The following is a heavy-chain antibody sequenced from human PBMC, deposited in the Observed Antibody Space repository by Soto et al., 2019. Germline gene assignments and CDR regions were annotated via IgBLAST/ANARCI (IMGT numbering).Heavy chain of an antibody. Sequence: ASVKVSCKASGGTFSSYAISWVRQAPGQGLEWMGGIIPIFGTANYAQKFQGRVTITADESTSTAYMELSSLRSEDTAVYYCARDFDYCGSGSYYNLGYWGQGTLVTVSS. CDR3: ARDFDYCGSGSYYNLGY. CDR1: GGTFSSYA. D-gene: IGHD3-10*01. V-gene: IGHV1-69*13. J-gene: IGHJ4*02. CDR2: IIPIFGTA.